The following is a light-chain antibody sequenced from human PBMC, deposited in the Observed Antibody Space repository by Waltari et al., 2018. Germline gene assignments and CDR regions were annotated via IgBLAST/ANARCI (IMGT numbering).Light chain of an antibody. V-gene: IGKV1-39*01. CDR1: QSISSY. CDR3: LQSYSTPSIT. Sequence: DIQMTQSPSSLSASVGDRVTITCRASQSISSYLNWYQQKPGKAPKLLIYAASSLQSGVPSRFSGSGSGTDFTLTISSLQPEDFATYYCLQSYSTPSITFGQGTRLEIK. CDR2: AAS. J-gene: IGKJ5*01.